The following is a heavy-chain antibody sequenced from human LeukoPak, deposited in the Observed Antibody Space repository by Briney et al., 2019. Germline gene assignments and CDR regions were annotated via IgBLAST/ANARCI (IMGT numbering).Heavy chain of an antibody. CDR1: GFTFDDYG. V-gene: IGHV3-20*04. CDR2: INWNGGST. CDR3: ARGYYDSSGYYYGLDN. Sequence: GGSLRLSCAASGFTFDDYGMSWVRQAPGKGLEWVSGINWNGGSTGYADSVKGRFTISRDNAKNSLYLQMNSLRAEDTALYYCARGYYDSSGYYYGLDNWGQGTLVTVSS. J-gene: IGHJ4*02. D-gene: IGHD3-22*01.